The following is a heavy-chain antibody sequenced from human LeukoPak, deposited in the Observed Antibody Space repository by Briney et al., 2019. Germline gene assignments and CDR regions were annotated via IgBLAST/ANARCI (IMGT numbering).Heavy chain of an antibody. Sequence: GGSLRLSCAASGFTFSSYEMNWVRQAPGKGLEWVSVIYSGGSTYYADSVKGRFTISRDNSKNTLYLQMNSLRAEDTAVYYCARETMVRGVIGQDYYYYYMDVWGKGTTVTISS. CDR2: IYSGGST. D-gene: IGHD3-10*01. V-gene: IGHV3-66*01. J-gene: IGHJ6*03. CDR1: GFTFSSYE. CDR3: ARETMVRGVIGQDYYYYYMDV.